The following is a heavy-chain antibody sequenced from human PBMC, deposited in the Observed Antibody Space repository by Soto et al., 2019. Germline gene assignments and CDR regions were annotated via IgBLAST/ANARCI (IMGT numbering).Heavy chain of an antibody. CDR3: ARGVRGSSRHGGY. V-gene: IGHV4-34*01. J-gene: IGHJ4*02. CDR1: GGSFSGYY. D-gene: IGHD3-10*01. CDR2: INHSGST. Sequence: QVQLQQWGAGLLKPSETLSLTCAVYGGSFSGYYWSWIRQPPGKGLEWIGEINHSGSTNYNPSLTNRFPISVDTSNNHSSRKLHSVTAADTAVYYCARGVRGSSRHGGYWGQGTLVTVSS.